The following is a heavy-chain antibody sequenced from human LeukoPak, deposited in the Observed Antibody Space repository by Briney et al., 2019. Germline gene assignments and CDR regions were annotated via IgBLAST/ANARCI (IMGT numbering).Heavy chain of an antibody. CDR1: GGSFSGYY. Sequence: PSETLSLTCAVYGGSFSGYYWSWIRQPPGKGLEWIGEINHSGSTNYNPSLKSRVTISVDTSKNQFSLKLSSVTAADTAVYYCARHVVRGGYCSSTSCYSWFDPWGQGTLVTVSS. D-gene: IGHD2-2*01. J-gene: IGHJ5*02. CDR2: INHSGST. CDR3: ARHVVRGGYCSSTSCYSWFDP. V-gene: IGHV4-34*01.